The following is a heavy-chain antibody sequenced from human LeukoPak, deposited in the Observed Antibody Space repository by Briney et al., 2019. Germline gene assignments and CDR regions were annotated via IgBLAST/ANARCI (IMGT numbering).Heavy chain of an antibody. Sequence: GGSLRLSCAASGFTFNTFNMNWVRQAPGKGLEWVSSVTSGGDYIYYADSVKGRFTTSRDNAKNSLSLQLNSPRVEDTAVCYCARGHYDVLAASYKWTPDYWGQGTLVTVSS. V-gene: IGHV3-21*01. CDR3: ARGHYDVLAASYKWTPDY. CDR2: VTSGGDYI. J-gene: IGHJ4*02. D-gene: IGHD3-9*01. CDR1: GFTFNTFN.